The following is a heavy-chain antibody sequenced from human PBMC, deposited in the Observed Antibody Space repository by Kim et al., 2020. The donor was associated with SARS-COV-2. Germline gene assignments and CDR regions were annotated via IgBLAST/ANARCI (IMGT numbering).Heavy chain of an antibody. CDR3: ARMQLRASPRLYEFDYYFYMDL. J-gene: IGHJ6*03. Sequence: ASVKVSCKASGYTFSDHSDHGFSWVRQAPGQGLEWMGWIRNLQTVYADSLQDRVTLTTDPTTSTAYLELRGLRSDDTAVYYCARMQLRASPRLYEFDYYFYMDLWGTGTAVTVSS. CDR1: GYTFSDHSDHG. V-gene: IGHV1-18*01. CDR2: IRNLQT. D-gene: IGHD3-3*01.